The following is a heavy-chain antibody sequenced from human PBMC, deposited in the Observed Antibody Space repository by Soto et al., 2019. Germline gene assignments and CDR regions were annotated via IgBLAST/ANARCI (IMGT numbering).Heavy chain of an antibody. D-gene: IGHD6-19*01. CDR2: ISYDGSNK. V-gene: IGHV3-30*18. CDR1: GFTFSSYG. J-gene: IGHJ4*02. Sequence: AGGSLRLSCAASGFTFSSYGMHWVRQAPGKGLEWVAVISYDGSNKYYADSVKGRFTISRDNSKNTLYLQMNSLRAEDTAVYYCAKGYSSGWVAYYFDYWGQGTLVTVSS. CDR3: AKGYSSGWVAYYFDY.